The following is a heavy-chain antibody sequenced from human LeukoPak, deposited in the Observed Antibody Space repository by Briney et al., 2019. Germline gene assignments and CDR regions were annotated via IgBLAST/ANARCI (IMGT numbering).Heavy chain of an antibody. V-gene: IGHV1-2*02. CDR3: ARGWGSDGSGSYSSQEHDY. J-gene: IGHJ4*02. Sequence: GASVKVSCKASGYTFTGYYMHWVRQAPGQGLEWMGWINPNSGGTNYAQKFQGRVTMTRDTSISTAYMELSRLRSEDTAVYYCARGWGSDGSGSYSSQEHDYWGQGTLVTVSS. D-gene: IGHD3-10*01. CDR1: GYTFTGYY. CDR2: INPNSGGT.